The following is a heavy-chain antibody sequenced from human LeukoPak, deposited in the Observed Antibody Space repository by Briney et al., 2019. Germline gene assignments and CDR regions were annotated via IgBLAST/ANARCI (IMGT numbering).Heavy chain of an antibody. CDR2: INHSGST. CDR1: GGSFSGYY. CDR3: ARLIFGVVNTKNNWNYVLIREPYFDY. J-gene: IGHJ4*02. V-gene: IGHV4-34*01. D-gene: IGHD3-3*01. Sequence: SETLSLTCAVYGGSFSGYYGSWIRQPPGKGLEWIGEINHSGSTNYNPSLRSRVTISVDTSKNQFSLKLSSVTAADTAVYYCARLIFGVVNTKNNWNYVLIREPYFDYWGQGTLVTVSS.